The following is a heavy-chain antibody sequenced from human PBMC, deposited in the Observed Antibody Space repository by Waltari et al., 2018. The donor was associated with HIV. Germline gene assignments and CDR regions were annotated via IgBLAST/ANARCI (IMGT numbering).Heavy chain of an antibody. V-gene: IGHV3-23*01. J-gene: IGHJ4*02. CDR3: AVQDGFFDF. D-gene: IGHD3-3*01. CDR1: GFTLNNYA. CDR2: ISGSGDRT. Sequence: EVQLLESGGNLVRPGGSRRLSGTVHGFTLNNYALNWVRQAPGKGLEWVGGISGSGDRTDYAASAKGRFTISRDNSKKTLYLQMRGLRVDDTASYYCAVQDGFFDFWGRGTVVSVAS.